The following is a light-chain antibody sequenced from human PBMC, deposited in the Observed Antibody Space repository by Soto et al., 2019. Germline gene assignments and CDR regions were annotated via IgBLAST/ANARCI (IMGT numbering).Light chain of an antibody. J-gene: IGKJ1*01. CDR2: SAS. CDR1: QPIGTS. CDR3: LQGYNTFWT. V-gene: IGKV1-39*01. Sequence: DIQMTQSPSSLSASVGDSVTVTCRASQPIGTSLHWYQQRAGKAPKVLISSASRLQSGVSSRFSGSGSATHFTLTISSLRPEDSATYYCLQGYNTFWTFGQGTKVDNK.